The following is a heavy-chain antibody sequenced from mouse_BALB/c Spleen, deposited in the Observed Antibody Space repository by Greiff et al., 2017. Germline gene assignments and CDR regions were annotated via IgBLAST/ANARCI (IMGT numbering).Heavy chain of an antibody. CDR1: GFAFSSYD. J-gene: IGHJ4*01. Sequence: EVKVEESGGGLVKPGGSLKLSCAASGFAFSSYDMSWVRQTPEKRLEWVAYISSGGGSTYYPDTVKGRFTISRDNAKNTLYLQMSSLKSEDTAMYYCARHLPLYAMDYWGQGTSVTVSS. D-gene: IGHD2-1*01. V-gene: IGHV5-12-1*01. CDR3: ARHLPLYAMDY. CDR2: ISSGGGST.